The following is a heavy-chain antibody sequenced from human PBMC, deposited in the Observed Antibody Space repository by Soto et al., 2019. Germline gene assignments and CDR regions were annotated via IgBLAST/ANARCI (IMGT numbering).Heavy chain of an antibody. D-gene: IGHD2-21*02. J-gene: IGHJ5*02. CDR1: GYSFIDYY. CDR3: ARGRKVVATPARDDWFDP. Sequence: QVQLVQSGAEVRRPGASVRVSCKASGYSFIDYYINWVRQAPGQGLEWMGWINPKDGATKSAQKFQDWVTMTSDTSHTTAYLDLRSDDTAVYYCARGRKVVATPARDDWFDPWGQGTLVTTSS. V-gene: IGHV1-2*04. CDR2: INPKDGAT.